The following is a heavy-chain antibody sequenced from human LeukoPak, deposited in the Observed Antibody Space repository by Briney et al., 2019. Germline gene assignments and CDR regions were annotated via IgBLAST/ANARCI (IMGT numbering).Heavy chain of an antibody. D-gene: IGHD3-22*01. CDR2: IYYSGST. CDR1: GASISGYY. CDR3: ARQPYDSSGYYSAEYYYGLDV. J-gene: IGHJ6*02. Sequence: PSETLSLTCTVSGASISGYYWSWIRQPPGKGLEWIGCIYYSGSTNYNPSLKSRVTISVDTSKNQFSLKLNSVTAADTAVYYCARQPYDSSGYYSAEYYYGLDVWGQGTTVTVSS. V-gene: IGHV4-59*01.